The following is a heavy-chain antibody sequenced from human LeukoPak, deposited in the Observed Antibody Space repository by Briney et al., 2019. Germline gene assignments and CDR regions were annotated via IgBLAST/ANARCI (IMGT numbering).Heavy chain of an antibody. CDR3: ARGGYSYGRYGYFDY. CDR2: IYYSGNT. J-gene: IGHJ4*02. V-gene: IGHV4-59*01. CDR1: GGSISSYY. Sequence: PSETLSLTCTVSGGSISSYYWSWIRQPPGKGLEGIGYIYYSGNTNYNPSLKSRVTISVDTSKNQFSLKLSSVTAADTAVYYCARGGYSYGRYGYFDYWGQGTPVTVSS. D-gene: IGHD5-18*01.